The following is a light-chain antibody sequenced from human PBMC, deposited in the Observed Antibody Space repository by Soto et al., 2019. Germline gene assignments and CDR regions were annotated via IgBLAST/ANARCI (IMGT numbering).Light chain of an antibody. CDR1: QSVSSN. Sequence: EIVMTQSPATLSVSPGERATLSCRASQSVSSNLAWYQQKPGQAPRLLIYGASTRATGIPARFSGSGSGKEFTLTISSLQSEDFAFYYCQQYNNWPRTFGQGTKV. V-gene: IGKV3-15*01. J-gene: IGKJ1*01. CDR2: GAS. CDR3: QQYNNWPRT.